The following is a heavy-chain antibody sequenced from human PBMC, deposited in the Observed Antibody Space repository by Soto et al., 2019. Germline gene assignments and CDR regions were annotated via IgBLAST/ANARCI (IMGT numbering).Heavy chain of an antibody. CDR2: IYYSGST. CDR1: GGSISSYY. J-gene: IGHJ4*02. CDR3: ARGGRTIFGRYFDY. V-gene: IGHV4-59*01. D-gene: IGHD3-3*01. Sequence: PSETLSLTCTVSGGSISSYYWSWIRQPPGKGLEWIGYIYYSGSTNYNPSLKSRVTISVDTSKNQFSLKLSSVTAADTAVYYCARGGRTIFGRYFDYWGQGTLVTVSS.